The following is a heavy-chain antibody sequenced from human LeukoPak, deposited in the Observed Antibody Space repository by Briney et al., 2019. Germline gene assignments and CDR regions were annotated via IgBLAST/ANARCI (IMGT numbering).Heavy chain of an antibody. CDR1: GFTFDDYA. CDR3: AKDKGLLQWLVRPYYFDY. J-gene: IGHJ4*02. CDR2: ISGDGGST. Sequence: GGSLRLSCAASGFTFDDYAMHWVRQAPGKGLEWVSLISGDGGSTYYADSVKGRFTISRDNSKNSLYLQMNSLRTEDTALYYCAKDKGLLQWLVRPYYFDYWGQGTLVTVSS. V-gene: IGHV3-43*02. D-gene: IGHD6-19*01.